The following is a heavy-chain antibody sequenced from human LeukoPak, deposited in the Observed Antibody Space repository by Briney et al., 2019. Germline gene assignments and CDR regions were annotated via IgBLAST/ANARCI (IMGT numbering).Heavy chain of an antibody. D-gene: IGHD2-21*02. CDR1: GLTFSTYA. V-gene: IGHV3-64*01. Sequence: GGSLRLSCAASGLTFSTYAMHWVRQAPGKGLEYVSAISTDGGGTYYSNSVKGRFTISRDNSKNTAYLQMGSLRPEDMAVYYCARGKGVYCGGDCTALDYWGQGTLVTVSS. CDR2: ISTDGGGT. J-gene: IGHJ4*02. CDR3: ARGKGVYCGGDCTALDY.